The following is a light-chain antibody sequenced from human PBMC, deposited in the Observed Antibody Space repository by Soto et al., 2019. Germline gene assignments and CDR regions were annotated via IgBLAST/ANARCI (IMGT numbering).Light chain of an antibody. Sequence: DIVMTQSPDSLAVSLGERATINCKSSQSVLYSSNNKNHLAWYQQRPGQPPKLLIYGASTRESGVPDRFSGSGSGTDFTLTITSLQAEDVAVYYCQQYESTPPTFGQGTKLEI. J-gene: IGKJ2*01. CDR2: GAS. V-gene: IGKV4-1*01. CDR3: QQYESTPPT. CDR1: QSVLYSSNNKNH.